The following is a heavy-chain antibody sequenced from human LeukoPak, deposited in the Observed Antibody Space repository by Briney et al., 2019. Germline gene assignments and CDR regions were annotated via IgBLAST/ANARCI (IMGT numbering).Heavy chain of an antibody. CDR1: GGTFSSYA. CDR2: IIPILGIA. CDR3: ARNGRWNSGCSGYYFDY. V-gene: IGHV1-69*04. J-gene: IGHJ4*02. D-gene: IGHD1-7*01. Sequence: SVKVSCKASGGTFSSYAISWVRQAPGQGLEWMGRIIPILGIANYAQKFQGRVTITPDKSTSTAYMELSRLRSEDTAVYYCARNGRWNSGCSGYYFDYWGQGTLVTVSS.